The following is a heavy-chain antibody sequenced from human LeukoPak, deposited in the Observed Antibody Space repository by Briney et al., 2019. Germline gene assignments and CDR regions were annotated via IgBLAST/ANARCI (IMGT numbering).Heavy chain of an antibody. V-gene: IGHV4-39*07. Sequence: SETLSLTCTVSGGSISSSSYYWGWIRQPPGKGLEWIGSIYYSGSTYYNPSLKSRVTISVDTSKNQFSLKLSSVTAADTAVYYCARGPRYSLRPKSQPYYFDYWGQGTLVTVSS. D-gene: IGHD2-15*01. CDR3: ARGPRYSLRPKSQPYYFDY. J-gene: IGHJ4*02. CDR2: IYYSGST. CDR1: GGSISSSSYY.